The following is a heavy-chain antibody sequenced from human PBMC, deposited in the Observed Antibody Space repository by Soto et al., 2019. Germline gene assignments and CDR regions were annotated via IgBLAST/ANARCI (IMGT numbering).Heavy chain of an antibody. CDR3: ARDSKILVVVTAFDY. CDR1: GFTFSDYY. J-gene: IGHJ4*02. D-gene: IGHD2-21*02. Sequence: GGSLRLSCAASGFTFSDYYMSWIRQAPGKGLEWVSCISSSGSTIYYADSVKGRFTISRDNAKNSLYLQMNSLRAEDTAVYYCARDSKILVVVTAFDYWGQGTLVTVSS. CDR2: ISSSGSTI. V-gene: IGHV3-11*01.